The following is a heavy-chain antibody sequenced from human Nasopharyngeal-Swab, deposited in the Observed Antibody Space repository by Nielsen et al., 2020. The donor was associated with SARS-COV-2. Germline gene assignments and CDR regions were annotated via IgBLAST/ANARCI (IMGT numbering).Heavy chain of an antibody. CDR1: GFSLTTSAVG. J-gene: IGHJ6*02. Sequence: SGPTLVKPTQTLTLTCTVSGFSLTTSAVGVGWIRQPPGKALEWLAPVYWDAGKRYSPSLKSRLTITKDTSKNQVVLTMTNLDPVDTGTYFCVHNKWMGGGPVNYYYFGMDVWGQGTTVTVSS. D-gene: IGHD6-19*01. CDR3: VHNKWMGGGPVNYYYFGMDV. CDR2: VYWDAGK. V-gene: IGHV2-5*02.